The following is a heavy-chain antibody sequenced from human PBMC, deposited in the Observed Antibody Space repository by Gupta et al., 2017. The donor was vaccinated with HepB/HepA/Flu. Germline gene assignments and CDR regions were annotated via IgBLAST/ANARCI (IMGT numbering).Heavy chain of an antibody. CDR3: ARSGGYSSGWSFDY. CDR2: INHSGST. D-gene: IGHD6-19*01. V-gene: IGHV4-34*01. Sequence: QVQLQQWGAGLLKPSETLSLTCAVYGGSFSGYYWNWIRQPPGKGLEWIGEINHSGSTNYNPSLKSRVTISVDTSKNQFSLKLSSVTAADTAVYYCARSGGYSSGWSFDYWGQGTLVTVSS. J-gene: IGHJ4*02. CDR1: GGSFSGYY.